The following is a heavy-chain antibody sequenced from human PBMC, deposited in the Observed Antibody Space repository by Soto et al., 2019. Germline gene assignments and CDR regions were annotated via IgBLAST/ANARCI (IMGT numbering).Heavy chain of an antibody. CDR3: AVVPAAIGYFRFFDP. D-gene: IGHD2-2*02. CDR2: IYYSGST. V-gene: IGHV4-30-4*01. Sequence: PSETLSLTCTVSGDSISSGDYYWSWIRQPPGKGLEWIGYIYYSGSTYYNPSLKSRVTISVDTSKNQFSLKLSSVTAADTAVYYCAVVPAAIGYFRFFDPWGQGTLVTVSS. CDR1: GDSISSGDYY. J-gene: IGHJ5*02.